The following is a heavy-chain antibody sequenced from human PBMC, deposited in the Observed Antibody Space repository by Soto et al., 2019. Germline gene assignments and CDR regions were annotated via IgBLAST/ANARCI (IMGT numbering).Heavy chain of an antibody. CDR2: IIPIFGTA. Sequence: ASVKVSCKASGGTFGSYAISWVRQAPGQGLEWMGGIIPIFGTANYAQKFQGRVTITADESTSTAYMELSSLRSEDTAVYYCARGLGIVEMATINYFDDWGQGTLVTVSS. CDR3: ARGLGIVEMATINYFDD. D-gene: IGHD5-12*01. V-gene: IGHV1-69*13. J-gene: IGHJ4*02. CDR1: GGTFGSYA.